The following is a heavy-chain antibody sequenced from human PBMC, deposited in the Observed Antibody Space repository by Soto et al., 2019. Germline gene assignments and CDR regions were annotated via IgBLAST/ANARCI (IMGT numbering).Heavy chain of an antibody. V-gene: IGHV1-18*04. CDR1: GYSLTNDG. CDR3: VRLVNSSSWYFDY. Sequence: DAMMGTCPGSGYSLTNDGISRLRPAPGQGLEWMGWINTYNCNTNYAQKLQGRVTMTTDTTTSTAYMELRSLRSDDTAVYYCVRLVNSSSWYFDYWGQGTLVTVSS. D-gene: IGHD6-13*01. J-gene: IGHJ4*02. CDR2: INTYNCNT.